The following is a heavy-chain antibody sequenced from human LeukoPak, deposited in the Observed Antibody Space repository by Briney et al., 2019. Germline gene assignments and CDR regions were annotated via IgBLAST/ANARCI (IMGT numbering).Heavy chain of an antibody. CDR2: ISGSSSDI. CDR1: EFTFRSYS. D-gene: IGHD1-26*01. Sequence: GGSLRPSCAGSEFTFRSYSMHWVRQAPGKGLEWVSSISGSSSDIYYADSVKGRFTISRDNSKNSLYLQMKSLRAEDTALYYCARRGYHDYSGFDYWGQGTLVTVSS. CDR3: ARRGYHDYSGFDY. J-gene: IGHJ4*02. V-gene: IGHV3-21*01.